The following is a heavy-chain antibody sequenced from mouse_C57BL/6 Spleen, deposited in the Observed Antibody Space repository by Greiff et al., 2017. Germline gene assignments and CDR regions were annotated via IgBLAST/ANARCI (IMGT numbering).Heavy chain of an antibody. Sequence: QVQLQQPGAELVRPGSSVKLSCKASGYTFTSYWMHWVKQRPIQGLEWIGNIDPSDSETHYNQKFKDKATLTVDKSSSTAYMQLSSLTSEDSAVYYCAREGLLRSYFDCWGQGTTLTVSS. V-gene: IGHV1-52*01. CDR2: IDPSDSET. D-gene: IGHD1-1*01. J-gene: IGHJ2*01. CDR3: AREGLLRSYFDC. CDR1: GYTFTSYW.